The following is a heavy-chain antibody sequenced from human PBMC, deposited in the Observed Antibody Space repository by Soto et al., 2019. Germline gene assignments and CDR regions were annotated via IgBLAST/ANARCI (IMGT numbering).Heavy chain of an antibody. CDR3: AAELGGVAIRPDY. Sequence: QMQLVQSGPEVKKPGTSVKVSCKASGFTFTSSAVQWVRQARGQRLEWIGWIVVGSGNTNYAQKFQERVTITRDMSTSTAYMELSSLRSEDTAVYYCAAELGGVAIRPDYWGQGTLVTVSS. CDR2: IVVGSGNT. V-gene: IGHV1-58*01. J-gene: IGHJ4*02. CDR1: GFTFTSSA. D-gene: IGHD1-26*01.